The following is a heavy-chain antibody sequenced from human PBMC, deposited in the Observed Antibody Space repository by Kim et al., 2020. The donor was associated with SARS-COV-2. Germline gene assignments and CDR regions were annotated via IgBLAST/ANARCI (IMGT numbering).Heavy chain of an antibody. CDR2: IYYSGST. CDR3: ARPPATAMARDDAFDI. CDR1: GGSISSSSYY. Sequence: SEILSLTCTVSGGSISSSSYYWGWIRQPPGKGLEWIGSIYYSGSTYYNPSLKSRVTISVDTSKNQFSLKLSSVTAADTAVYYCARPPATAMARDDAFDIWGQGTMVSVSS. V-gene: IGHV4-39*01. D-gene: IGHD5-18*01. J-gene: IGHJ3*02.